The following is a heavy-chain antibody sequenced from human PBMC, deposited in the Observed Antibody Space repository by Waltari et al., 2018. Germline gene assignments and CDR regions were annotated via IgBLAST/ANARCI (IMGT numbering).Heavy chain of an antibody. CDR2: ISGSGGST. J-gene: IGHJ4*02. V-gene: IGHV3-23*01. Sequence: EVQLLESGGGLVQPAGSVRLSFSAFGFPFSSYAMNWVRQAPGKELEWVSAISGSGGSTYYADSVKDRFTISRDNSKNTLYLQMNSLRAEDTAVYYCAKEPYSSSSRYYFDYWGQGTLVTVSS. CDR3: AKEPYSSSSRYYFDY. CDR1: GFPFSSYA. D-gene: IGHD6-6*01.